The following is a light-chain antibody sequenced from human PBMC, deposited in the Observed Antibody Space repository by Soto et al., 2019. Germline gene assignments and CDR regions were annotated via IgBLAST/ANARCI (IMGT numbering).Light chain of an antibody. CDR3: QTWGTGFAVV. J-gene: IGLJ2*01. Sequence: QLVLTQSPSASASLGASVTLTCTLSRRHSDYAIEWHHHQTESGPRFLMKLENDGTHTKGDGIPDRFSGSTSGAERYLTISSRQSEDEADYDCQTWGTGFAVVFGGGTKLTVL. CDR1: RRHSDYA. V-gene: IGLV4-69*01. CDR2: LENDGTH.